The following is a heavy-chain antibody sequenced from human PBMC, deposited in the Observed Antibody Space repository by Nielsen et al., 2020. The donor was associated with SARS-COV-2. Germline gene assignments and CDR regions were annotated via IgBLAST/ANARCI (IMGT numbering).Heavy chain of an antibody. V-gene: IGHV1-2*06. CDR1: GYTFTTNY. CDR2: VNPNSGAT. D-gene: IGHD3-10*01. J-gene: IGHJ5*02. CDR3: ARVRSSSGIWFDP. Sequence: ASVKVSCKASGYTFTTNYMHWMRQAPGQGPEWMGRVNPNSGATNYAQKFQGRVTLTRDTSINTTYMELNRLTSDDTAVYYCARVRSSSGIWFDPWGQGTLVVVSS.